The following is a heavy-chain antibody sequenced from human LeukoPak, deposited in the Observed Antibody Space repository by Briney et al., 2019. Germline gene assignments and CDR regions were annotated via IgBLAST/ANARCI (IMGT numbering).Heavy chain of an antibody. CDR3: VRDSGCSGGSCYPSYDY. V-gene: IGHV3-48*03. D-gene: IGHD2-15*01. CDR1: GFTFSSYE. CDR2: ISSSASTI. Sequence: GGSLRLSCAASGFTFSSYEMNWVRQAPGKGLEWVSYISSSASTIYYADSVKGRFTISRDNAKNSLYLQTNSLRAEDTAVYYCVRDSGCSGGSCYPSYDYWGQGTLVTVSS. J-gene: IGHJ4*02.